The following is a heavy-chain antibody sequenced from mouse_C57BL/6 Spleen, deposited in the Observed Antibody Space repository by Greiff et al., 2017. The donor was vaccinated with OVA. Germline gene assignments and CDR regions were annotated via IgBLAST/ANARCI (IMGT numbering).Heavy chain of an antibody. CDR2: IDTETGGT. Sequence: VQLQQSGAELVRPGASVTLSCKASGYTFTDYEMHWVKQTPVHGLEWIGAIDTETGGTAYNQKFKGKAILTADKSSSTAYMELRSLTSEDSAVYYCTRSEYYGSSPYYAMDYWGQGTSVTVSS. CDR3: TRSEYYGSSPYYAMDY. CDR1: GYTFTDYE. V-gene: IGHV1-15*01. J-gene: IGHJ4*01. D-gene: IGHD1-1*01.